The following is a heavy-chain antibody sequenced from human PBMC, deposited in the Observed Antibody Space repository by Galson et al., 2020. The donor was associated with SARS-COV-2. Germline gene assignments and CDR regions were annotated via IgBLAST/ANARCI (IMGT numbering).Heavy chain of an antibody. CDR2: IWYDGSNK. V-gene: IGHV3-33*01. CDR3: ARDIPFGYDADYFDY. CDR1: GFTFSSYG. D-gene: IGHD5-12*01. Sequence: LSLTCAASGFTFSSYGMHWVRQAPGKGLEWVAVIWYDGSNKYYADSVKGRFTISRDNSKNTLYLQMNSLRVEDTSVYYCARDIPFGYDADYFDYWGQGTLVTVSS. J-gene: IGHJ4*02.